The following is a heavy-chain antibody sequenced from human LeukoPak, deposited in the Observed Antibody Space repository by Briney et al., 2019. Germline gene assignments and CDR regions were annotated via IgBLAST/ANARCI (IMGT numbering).Heavy chain of an antibody. D-gene: IGHD4-23*01. CDR3: ARDDASRGFAGNSPLDY. Sequence: ASVKVSCKASGYTFTSYGISWVRQAPGQGPEWMGWISGYNDNTNYAQKVQGRVTMTTDTSTSTAYMELRSLRSDDTAVYSCARDDASRGFAGNSPLDYWGQGTLITVSS. CDR2: ISGYNDNT. CDR1: GYTFTSYG. J-gene: IGHJ4*02. V-gene: IGHV1-18*01.